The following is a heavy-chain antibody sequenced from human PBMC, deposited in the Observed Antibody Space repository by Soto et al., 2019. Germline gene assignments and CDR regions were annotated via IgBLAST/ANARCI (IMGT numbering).Heavy chain of an antibody. CDR2: ISGSGGST. J-gene: IGHJ4*02. CDR3: AKDSNYYYDSSGEDH. CDR1: GFTFSSYA. D-gene: IGHD3-22*01. Sequence: PGGSLRLSCAASGFTFSSYAMSWVRQAPGKGLEWVSAISGSGGSTYYADSVKGRFTISRDNSKNTLYLQMNSLRAEDTAVYYCAKDSNYYYDSSGEDHWGQGTLVTVSS. V-gene: IGHV3-23*01.